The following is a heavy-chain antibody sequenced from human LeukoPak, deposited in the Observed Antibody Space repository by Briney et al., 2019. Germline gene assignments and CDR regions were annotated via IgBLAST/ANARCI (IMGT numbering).Heavy chain of an antibody. V-gene: IGHV1-24*01. Sequence: ASVKVSCKVSGDTLTEFAMHWVRQAPGKGLEWMGGFDPEDGGTTYAQKFQGRVIMSEDTSTDTAYMELSSLRSEDTAVYYCAADRFSIFRVVVTPKNYYGMDVWGQGTTVTVSS. J-gene: IGHJ6*02. CDR3: AADRFSIFRVVVTPKNYYGMDV. CDR1: GDTLTEFA. CDR2: FDPEDGGT. D-gene: IGHD3-3*01.